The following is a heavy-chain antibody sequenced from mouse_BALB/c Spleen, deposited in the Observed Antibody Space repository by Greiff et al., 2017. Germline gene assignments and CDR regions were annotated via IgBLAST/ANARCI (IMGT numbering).Heavy chain of an antibody. V-gene: IGHV1-54*01. Sequence: QVQLQQSGAELVRPGTSVKVSCKASGYAFTNYLIEWVKQRPGQGLEWIGVINPGSGGTNYNEKFKGKATLTADKSSSTAYMQLSSLTSDDSAVYFCARSPHFDYWGQGTTLTVSS. J-gene: IGHJ2*01. CDR3: ARSPHFDY. CDR1: GYAFTNYL. CDR2: INPGSGGT.